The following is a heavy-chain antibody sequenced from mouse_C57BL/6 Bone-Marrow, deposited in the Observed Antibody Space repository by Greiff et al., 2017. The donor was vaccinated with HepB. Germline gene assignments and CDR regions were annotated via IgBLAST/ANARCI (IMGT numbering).Heavy chain of an antibody. J-gene: IGHJ2*01. D-gene: IGHD6-5*01. CDR1: GYTFTDYY. CDR3: APLSYYFDY. Sequence: EVQLQQSGPELVKPGASVKISCKASGYTFTDYYMNWVKQSHGKSLEWIGDINPNNGGTSYNQKFKGKATLTVDKSSSTAYMELRSLTSEDSAVYYCAPLSYYFDYWGQGTTLTVSS. CDR2: INPNNGGT. V-gene: IGHV1-26*01.